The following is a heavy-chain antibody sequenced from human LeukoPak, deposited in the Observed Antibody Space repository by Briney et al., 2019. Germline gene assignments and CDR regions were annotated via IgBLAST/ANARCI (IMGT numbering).Heavy chain of an antibody. D-gene: IGHD4-23*01. Sequence: KFQGRVTITRDTSASTAYMELSSLRSEDTAVYYCASGYGGNSFGYWGQGTLVTVSS. J-gene: IGHJ4*02. V-gene: IGHV1-3*01. CDR3: ASGYGGNSFGY.